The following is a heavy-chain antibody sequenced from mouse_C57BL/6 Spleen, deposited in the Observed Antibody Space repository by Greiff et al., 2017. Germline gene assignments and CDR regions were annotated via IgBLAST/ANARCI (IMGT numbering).Heavy chain of an antibody. CDR2: INPGSGGT. V-gene: IGHV1-54*01. Sequence: VKLQQSGAELVRPGTSVKVSCKASGYAFTNYLIEWVKQRPGQGLEWIGVINPGSGGTNYNEKFKGKATLTADKSSSTAYMQLSSLTSEDSAVYCCARGVTTGLDYWGQGTTLTVSS. D-gene: IGHD2-2*01. CDR3: ARGVTTGLDY. CDR1: GYAFTNYL. J-gene: IGHJ2*01.